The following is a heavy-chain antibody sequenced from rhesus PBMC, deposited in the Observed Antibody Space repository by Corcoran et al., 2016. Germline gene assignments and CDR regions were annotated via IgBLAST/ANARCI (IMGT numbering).Heavy chain of an antibody. CDR2: ISGSGGST. CDR1: GGSIRSNY. J-gene: IGHJ4*01. CDR3: ARGSSGWYYYFDY. V-gene: IGHV4-173*01. D-gene: IGHD6-31*01. Sequence: QLQLPESGPGLVTPSATLSLTFAVSGGSIRSNYWHWIRQPPGEGLEWIGRISGSGGSTDNNPSLKTRVTISTDTSKNKFSLKLSSVTAADTAVYYCARGSSGWYYYFDYWGQGVLVTVSS.